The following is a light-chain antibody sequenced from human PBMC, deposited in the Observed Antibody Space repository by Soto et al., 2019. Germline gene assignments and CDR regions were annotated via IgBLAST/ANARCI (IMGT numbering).Light chain of an antibody. CDR2: EDS. CDR1: SSVVGSYNL. Sequence: QSVLTQPASVSGSSGQSITISCTGTSSVVGSYNLVSWYQQHPGKAPKLIIYEDSKRPSGVSNRFSGSKSGNTASLTISGLQTEDEADYYCCSYADSSTYVFGTGTKVTVL. V-gene: IGLV2-23*01. J-gene: IGLJ1*01. CDR3: CSYADSSTYV.